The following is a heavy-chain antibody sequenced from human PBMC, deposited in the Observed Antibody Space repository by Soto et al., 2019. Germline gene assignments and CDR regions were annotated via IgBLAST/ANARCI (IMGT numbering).Heavy chain of an antibody. CDR1: GVTFRNSW. CDR2: INQDGSEQ. V-gene: IGHV3-7*03. D-gene: IGHD4-4*01. Sequence: EVHLVESGGGLVQPGGSLRLYCAASGVTFRNSWMHWGRQAPGNGLEWGGNINQDGSEQYFLDSVKGRFTISRDNATNSLFLQLNTLRAEDTAIYYCTRGVFPYSGWFEPWGQGAMVTVSS. J-gene: IGHJ5*02. CDR3: TRGVFPYSGWFEP.